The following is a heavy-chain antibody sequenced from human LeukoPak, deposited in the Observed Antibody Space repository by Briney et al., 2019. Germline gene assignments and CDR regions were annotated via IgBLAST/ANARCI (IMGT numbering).Heavy chain of an antibody. D-gene: IGHD4-17*01. CDR3: AKGIYGDYGGYFDY. J-gene: IGHJ4*02. CDR2: ISGSGGST. Sequence: PGGSLRLSCAASGFTFSSYAMSWVRRAPGKGLEWVSAISGSGGSTYYADSVKGRFTISRDNSKNTLYLQMNSLRAEDTAVYFCAKGIYGDYGGYFDYWGQGTLVTVSS. CDR1: GFTFSSYA. V-gene: IGHV3-23*01.